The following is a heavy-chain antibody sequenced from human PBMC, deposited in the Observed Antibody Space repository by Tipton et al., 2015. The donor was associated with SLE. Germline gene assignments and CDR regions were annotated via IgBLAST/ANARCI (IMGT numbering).Heavy chain of an antibody. D-gene: IGHD3-3*01. CDR3: ARVVAPRRFWRGGWFDP. Sequence: TLSLTCAVYGGSFSGYYWSWIRQPPGKGLEWIGEINHSGGTNYNPSLKSRVTISVDTSKNQFSLKLSSVTAADTAVYYCARVVAPRRFWRGGWFDPWGQGTLVTVSS. CDR1: GGSFSGYY. V-gene: IGHV4-34*01. J-gene: IGHJ5*02. CDR2: INHSGGT.